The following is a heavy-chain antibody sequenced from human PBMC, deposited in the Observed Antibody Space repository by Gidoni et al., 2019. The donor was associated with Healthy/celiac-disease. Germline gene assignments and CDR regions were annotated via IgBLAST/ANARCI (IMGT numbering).Heavy chain of an antibody. V-gene: IGHV3-21*01. D-gene: IGHD2-2*01. CDR2: ISSSSSYI. CDR1: GFPFSSYS. Sequence: EVQLVESGGGLVKPGGSLRLSCAASGFPFSSYSMNWFRQAPGKGLEWVSSISSSSSYIYYADSVKGRFTISRDNAKNSLYLQMNSLRAEDTAVYYCARDQNIVVVPAAMAGYYYYGMDVWGQGTTVTVSS. CDR3: ARDQNIVVVPAAMAGYYYYGMDV. J-gene: IGHJ6*02.